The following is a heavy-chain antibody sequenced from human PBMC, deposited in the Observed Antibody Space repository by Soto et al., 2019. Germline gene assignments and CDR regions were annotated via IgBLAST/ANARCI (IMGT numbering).Heavy chain of an antibody. Sequence: GRSLRLSCAASGFTFSSHSMNWVRQAQGKGLEWVSYISSSSSTIYYADSVKGRFTISRDNAKNSLYLQMNSLRDEDTAVYYCARDLGYCSGGSCYSGGPDYYYYYGMDVWGQGTTVTVSS. J-gene: IGHJ6*02. CDR1: GFTFSSHS. V-gene: IGHV3-48*02. CDR3: ARDLGYCSGGSCYSGGPDYYYYYGMDV. CDR2: ISSSSSTI. D-gene: IGHD2-15*01.